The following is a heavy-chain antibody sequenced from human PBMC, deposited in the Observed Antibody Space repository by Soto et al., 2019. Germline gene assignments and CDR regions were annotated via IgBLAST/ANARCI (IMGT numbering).Heavy chain of an antibody. CDR3: ARVLRYYDSSGYYSYAYYFDY. Sequence: SETLSLTCTVSGGSISSYYWSWIRQSPGKGLEWIGSIYYSGSTNYNPSLKSRVTISVDTSKNQFSLKLSSVTAADTAVYYCARVLRYYDSSGYYSYAYYFDYWGQGTLVTVSS. V-gene: IGHV4-59*08. CDR1: GGSISSYY. CDR2: IYYSGST. D-gene: IGHD3-22*01. J-gene: IGHJ4*02.